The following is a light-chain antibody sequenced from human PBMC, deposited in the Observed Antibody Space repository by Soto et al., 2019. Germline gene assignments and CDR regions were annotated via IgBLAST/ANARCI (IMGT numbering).Light chain of an antibody. CDR3: QQYHSYPWT. CDR1: QSISSW. V-gene: IGKV1-5*03. Sequence: DIQMTQSPFALSSSVGDRVTITCRASQSISSWLAWYQQKPGKAPKLLIYEASGLESGVPSRFSGSGSGTEFTLTISSLQPDDFATYYCQQYHSYPWTFGQGTKVAIK. J-gene: IGKJ1*01. CDR2: EAS.